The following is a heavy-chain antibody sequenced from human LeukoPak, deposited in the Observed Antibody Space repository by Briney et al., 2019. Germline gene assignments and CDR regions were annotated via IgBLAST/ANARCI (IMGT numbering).Heavy chain of an antibody. CDR3: ARGGTYYNSSVWFSCDY. J-gene: IGHJ4*02. D-gene: IGHD3-22*01. Sequence: GGSLRLXCAASGFTYSSYEMNWVRQAPGKGLEWVSYISSSGSTIYYADSVKGRFTISRDNAKNSLYLQMNSLRAEDTAVYYCARGGTYYNSSVWFSCDYWGQGTLVTVSS. V-gene: IGHV3-48*03. CDR1: GFTYSSYE. CDR2: ISSSGSTI.